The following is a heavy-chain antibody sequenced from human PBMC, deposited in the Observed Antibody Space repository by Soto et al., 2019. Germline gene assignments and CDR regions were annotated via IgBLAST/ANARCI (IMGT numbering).Heavy chain of an antibody. CDR1: GFNFSGQA. CDR3: ARSTPFDF. V-gene: IGHV3-73*01. CDR2: IRSKAKNYVT. J-gene: IGHJ4*02. D-gene: IGHD2-15*01. Sequence: PGWSLRLSCAASGFNFSGQAIHWVRQASGKGLEWVGLIRSKAKNYVTAYAAPVKGRFIVSREDSKSTAYLQMNNLKTDDTAIYYCARSTPFDFWGQGVLVTASS.